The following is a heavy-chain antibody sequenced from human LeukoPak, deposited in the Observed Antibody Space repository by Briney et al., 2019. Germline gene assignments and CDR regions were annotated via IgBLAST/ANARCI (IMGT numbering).Heavy chain of an antibody. V-gene: IGHV1-3*03. CDR3: VRAPPPSYYDHSGSFDS. Sequence: GASVKVSCKTSGYSFTTYTMHWVRRAPGQRPEWMGWINTANGNTKYSQDFQDRVTITRDTSASTTYMELSSLRSEDTALYYCVRAPPPSYYDHSGSFDSWGQGTLVTVSS. D-gene: IGHD3-22*01. J-gene: IGHJ5*01. CDR2: INTANGNT. CDR1: GYSFTTYT.